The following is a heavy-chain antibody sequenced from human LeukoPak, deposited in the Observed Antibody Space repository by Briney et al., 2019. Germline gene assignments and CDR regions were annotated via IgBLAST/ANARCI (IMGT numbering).Heavy chain of an antibody. J-gene: IGHJ4*02. CDR2: IYPGDSDT. CDR1: GYRFSNYW. Sequence: LGESLKISCKGSGYRFSNYWISWVRQMPGKGLEWMGIIYPGDSDTRYSPSFQGQVTISADKSISTAYLQWSSLKASDTAMYYCARYLRYSSGFRSPSDAYYFDYWGQGTLVTVSS. CDR3: ARYLRYSSGFRSPSDAYYFDY. D-gene: IGHD6-19*01. V-gene: IGHV5-51*01.